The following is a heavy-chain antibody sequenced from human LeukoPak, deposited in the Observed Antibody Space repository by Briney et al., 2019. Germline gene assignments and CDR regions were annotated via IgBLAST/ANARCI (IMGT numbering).Heavy chain of an antibody. J-gene: IGHJ6*02. CDR2: IVVGTGNT. CDR1: GFTFISSA. V-gene: IGHV1-58*02. D-gene: IGHD6-13*01. Sequence: SVKVSCKASGFTFISSAIQWVRQTRGQRLEWIGWIVVGTGNTNYAQKLQERVTITRDMSTSTAYMELSSLRSEDTAVYYCAATISADTDYYGMDVWGQGTTVTVSS. CDR3: AATISADTDYYGMDV.